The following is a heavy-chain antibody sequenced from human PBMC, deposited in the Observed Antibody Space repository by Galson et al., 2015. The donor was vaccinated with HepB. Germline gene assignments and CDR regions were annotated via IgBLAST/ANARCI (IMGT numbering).Heavy chain of an antibody. CDR2: IYTSGST. D-gene: IGHD1-26*01. Sequence: LSLTCTVSGGSINNYYWSWIRQPAGKGLEWIGRIYTSGSTNYNPSLKSRVTMSVDTSKNQFSLKLSSVNAADTAVYYCARDGGSYYYFDYWGQGTLVTVSS. J-gene: IGHJ4*02. CDR1: GGSINNYY. CDR3: ARDGGSYYYFDY. V-gene: IGHV4-4*07.